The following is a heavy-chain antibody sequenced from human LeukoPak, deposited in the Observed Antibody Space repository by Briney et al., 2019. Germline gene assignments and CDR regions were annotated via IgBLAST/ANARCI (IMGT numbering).Heavy chain of an antibody. J-gene: IGHJ4*02. D-gene: IGHD2-8*02. CDR2: IYRGGST. CDR1: GFTVSSNY. Sequence: GGSLRLSCAASGFTVSSNYMSWVRQAPGKGLEWVSVIYRGGSTYYADSVKGRFTISRDNSKNTLYLQMNSLRAEDTAVYYCARDSPYGTAGYWGQGTLVTVSS. V-gene: IGHV3-66*01. CDR3: ARDSPYGTAGY.